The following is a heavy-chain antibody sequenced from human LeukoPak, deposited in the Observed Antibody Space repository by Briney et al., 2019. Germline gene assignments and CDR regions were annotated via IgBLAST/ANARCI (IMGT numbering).Heavy chain of an antibody. D-gene: IGHD3-10*01. Sequence: PGGSLRLSCEAPGFTFAIHAMTWVRQAPGKRLEWVSGISGSGTSTHYADSVKGQFTISRDNSKNTLFLQLNSLRAEDTATYYCAKDSYSSGRPLHTFDVWGQGTMVTVSS. J-gene: IGHJ3*01. CDR3: AKDSYSSGRPLHTFDV. V-gene: IGHV3-23*01. CDR2: ISGSGTST. CDR1: GFTFAIHA.